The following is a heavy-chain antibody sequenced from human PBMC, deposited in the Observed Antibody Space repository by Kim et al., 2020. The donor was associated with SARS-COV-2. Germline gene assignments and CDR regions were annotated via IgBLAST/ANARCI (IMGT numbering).Heavy chain of an antibody. D-gene: IGHD4-17*01. CDR2: IIPIFGTA. CDR1: GGTFSSYA. Sequence: SVKVSCKASGGTFSSYAISWVRQAPGQGLEWMGGIIPIFGTANYAQKFQGRVTITADESTSTAYMELSSLRSEDTAVYYCASWEWSVTKSMDVWGQGTTVTVSS. CDR3: ASWEWSVTKSMDV. V-gene: IGHV1-69*13. J-gene: IGHJ6*02.